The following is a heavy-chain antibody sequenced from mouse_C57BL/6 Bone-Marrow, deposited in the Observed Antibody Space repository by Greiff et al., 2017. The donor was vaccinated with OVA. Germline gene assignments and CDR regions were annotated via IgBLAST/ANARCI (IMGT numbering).Heavy chain of an antibody. D-gene: IGHD1-1*01. CDR3: ARGGDYYGSSYGYYAMDY. CDR1: GYTFTSYW. Sequence: QVQLQQPGAELVKPGASVKMSCKASGYTFTSYWITWVKQRPGQGLEWIGDIYPGSGSTNYNEKFKSKATLTVDTSSSTAYMQLSSLTSEDSAVYYCARGGDYYGSSYGYYAMDYWGQGTSVTVSS. CDR2: IYPGSGST. J-gene: IGHJ4*01. V-gene: IGHV1-55*01.